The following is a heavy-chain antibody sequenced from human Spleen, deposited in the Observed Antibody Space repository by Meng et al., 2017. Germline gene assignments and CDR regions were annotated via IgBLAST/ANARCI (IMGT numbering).Heavy chain of an antibody. D-gene: IGHD6-13*01. CDR2: ISYEGSNK. CDR3: AKDHSSSWYEGPFDY. Sequence: GESLKISCAASGFIFSSYAIHWVRQAPGKGPEWVAVISYEGSNKYYADSVKGRFTISRDNSKNTLYLQMSSLRAEDTAVYYCAKDHSSSWYEGPFDYWGQGTLVTVSS. V-gene: IGHV3-30*07. J-gene: IGHJ4*02. CDR1: GFIFSSYA.